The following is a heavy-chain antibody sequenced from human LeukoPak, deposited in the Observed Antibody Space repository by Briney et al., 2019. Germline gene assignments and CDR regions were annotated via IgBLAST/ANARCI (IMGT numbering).Heavy chain of an antibody. CDR2: INHSGSN. CDR1: GGSFSGYY. J-gene: IGHJ2*01. CDR3: ARVLEGSSGQHWYFDL. Sequence: SETLSLTCAVYGGSFSGYYWSWIRQPPGKGLEWIGEINHSGSNNYNTSLKSRVTISVDTSKNQFSLKLSSVTAADTAVYYCARVLEGSSGQHWYFDLWGRGTLVTVSS. D-gene: IGHD6-19*01. V-gene: IGHV4-34*01.